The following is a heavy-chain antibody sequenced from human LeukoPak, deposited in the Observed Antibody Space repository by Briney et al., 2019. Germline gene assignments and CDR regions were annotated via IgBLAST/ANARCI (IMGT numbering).Heavy chain of an antibody. J-gene: IGHJ5*02. CDR1: GFTFSSYA. Sequence: PSGGSLRLSCAASGFTFSSYAMSWVRQAPGKGLEWVSAISGSGGSTYYADSVKGRFTISRDNSKNTLYLQMNSLRAEDTAVYYSAKPPRLGSSSWYGVGTLSKRASWGQGTLVTVSS. CDR2: ISGSGGST. D-gene: IGHD6-13*01. CDR3: AKPPRLGSSSWYGVGTLSKRAS. V-gene: IGHV3-23*01.